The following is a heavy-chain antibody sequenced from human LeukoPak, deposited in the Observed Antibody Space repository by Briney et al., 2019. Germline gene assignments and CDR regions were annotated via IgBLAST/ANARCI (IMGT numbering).Heavy chain of an antibody. D-gene: IGHD3-9*01. CDR3: ARGPPYYDILTGHLSAFDI. CDR1: GFTFSDYY. CDR2: ISSSGSTI. Sequence: GGSLRLSCAASGFTFSDYYMSWIHQAPGKGLEWVSYISSSGSTICYADSVKGRFTISRDNAKNSLYLQMNSLRAEDTAVYYCARGPPYYDILTGHLSAFDIWGQGTMVTVSS. V-gene: IGHV3-11*04. J-gene: IGHJ3*02.